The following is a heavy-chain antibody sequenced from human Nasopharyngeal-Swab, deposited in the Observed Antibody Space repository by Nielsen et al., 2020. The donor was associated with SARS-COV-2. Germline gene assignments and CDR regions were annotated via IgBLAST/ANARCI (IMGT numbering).Heavy chain of an antibody. CDR3: AREMRDSSSGNDAFDV. Sequence: WVRQAPEQGLEWMGCINPNSGGATYAQKFEGRVTMTRATSRDTAYMELSVLRPDDTAVFYCAREMRDSSSGNDAFDVWGQGTRVTVSS. D-gene: IGHD3-10*01. V-gene: IGHV1-2*02. J-gene: IGHJ3*01. CDR2: INPNSGGA.